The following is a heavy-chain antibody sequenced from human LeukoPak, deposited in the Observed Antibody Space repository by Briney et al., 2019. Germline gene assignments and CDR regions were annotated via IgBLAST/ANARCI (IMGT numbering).Heavy chain of an antibody. D-gene: IGHD3-10*01. CDR3: SFNLGSGSYAFDI. Sequence: SETLSLTCTVSGDSFTSVTDYWAWIRQPPGKGLEWIATGDYSGGTYYNPSLESRVAISADMSKNQISLKLTSVTGADTAVYYCSFNLGSGSYAFDIWGQGTMVTVSS. CDR1: GDSFTSVTDY. CDR2: GDYSGGT. J-gene: IGHJ3*02. V-gene: IGHV4-39*07.